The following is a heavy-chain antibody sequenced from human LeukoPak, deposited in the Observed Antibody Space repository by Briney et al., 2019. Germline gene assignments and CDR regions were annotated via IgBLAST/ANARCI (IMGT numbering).Heavy chain of an antibody. Sequence: GRSLRLSCAASGFTFSSYAMHWVRQAPGKGLEWVAVISYDGSNKYYADSVKGRFTISRDNSKNTLYLQMNSLRAEDTAVYYRARERIMRLCLGELSRLFDYWGQGTLVTVSS. CDR3: ARERIMRLCLGELSRLFDY. V-gene: IGHV3-30*04. D-gene: IGHD3-16*02. CDR2: ISYDGSNK. CDR1: GFTFSSYA. J-gene: IGHJ4*02.